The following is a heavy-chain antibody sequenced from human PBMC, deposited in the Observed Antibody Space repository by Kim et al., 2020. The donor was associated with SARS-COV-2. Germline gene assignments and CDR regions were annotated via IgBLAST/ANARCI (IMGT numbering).Heavy chain of an antibody. CDR3: ARLYYDFWSGLLSSSWFDP. CDR1: GGSISSYY. CDR2: IYYSGST. D-gene: IGHD3-3*01. Sequence: SETLSLTCTVSGGSISSYYWSWIRQPPGKGLEWIGYIYYSGSTNYNPSLKSRVTISVDTSKNQFSLKLSSVTAADTAVYYCARLYYDFWSGLLSSSWFDP. V-gene: IGHV4-59*08. J-gene: IGHJ5*02.